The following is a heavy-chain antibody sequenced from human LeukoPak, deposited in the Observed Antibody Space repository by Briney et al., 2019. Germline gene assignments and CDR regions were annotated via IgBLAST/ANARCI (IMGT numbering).Heavy chain of an antibody. Sequence: PGGSLRLSCIASGFTFDDHAMHWVRQVPGKGLEWVSHISWNSGTITYADSVKGRFTISRDNAKNSVYLVMSSLRPEDTALYFCARDVRERGPYYFDYWGQGTLVAVSP. CDR2: ISWNSGTI. CDR1: GFTFDDHA. D-gene: IGHD3-16*01. V-gene: IGHV3-9*01. CDR3: ARDVRERGPYYFDY. J-gene: IGHJ4*02.